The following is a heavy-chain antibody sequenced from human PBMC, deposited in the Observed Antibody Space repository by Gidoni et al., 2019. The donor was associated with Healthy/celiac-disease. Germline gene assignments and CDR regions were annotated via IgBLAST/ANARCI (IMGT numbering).Heavy chain of an antibody. V-gene: IGHV4-31*03. D-gene: IGHD3-3*01. J-gene: IGHJ6*02. CDR1: GGSISSGGYY. CDR2: IYYSGST. CDR3: ARGDTYYDFWSGFRVDGMDV. Sequence: QVQLQESGPGLVKPSQTLSLTCTVSGGSISSGGYYWSWIRQHPGKGLEWIGYIYYSGSTYYNPSLKSRVTISVDTSKNQFSLKLSSVTAADTAVYYCARGDTYYDFWSGFRVDGMDVWGQGTTVTVSS.